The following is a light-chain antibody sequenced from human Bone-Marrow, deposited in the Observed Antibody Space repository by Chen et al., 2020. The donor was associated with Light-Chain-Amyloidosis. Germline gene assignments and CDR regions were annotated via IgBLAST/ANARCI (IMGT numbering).Light chain of an antibody. V-gene: IGLV2-14*01. CDR3: SSFTSSSSYV. Sequence: QSALTQPASVSGSPGPSTALPCSGPSADVGTYNFFSCYQQPPGKAPKVMIYAVSHRPSGVSNRFSGSKSGNTDSLTISGLQAEDDADYYCSSFTSSSSYVFGPGTKVTVL. CDR1: SADVGTYNF. J-gene: IGLJ1*01. CDR2: AVS.